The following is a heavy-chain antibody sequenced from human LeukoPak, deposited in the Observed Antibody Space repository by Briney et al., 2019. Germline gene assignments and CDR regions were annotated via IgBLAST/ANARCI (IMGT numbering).Heavy chain of an antibody. CDR3: ARDPNGDYIGAFDM. J-gene: IGHJ3*02. CDR2: IRGDGSA. V-gene: IGHV3-23*01. D-gene: IGHD4-17*01. Sequence: GSLRLSCTASGFTFSAYAMMWVRQAPGKGPEWVSAIRGDGSAIYADSVKGRFTISRDNSKYTLFLQMNSLRAEDTAVYYCARDPNGDYIGAFDMWGPGTMLTVSS. CDR1: GFTFSAYA.